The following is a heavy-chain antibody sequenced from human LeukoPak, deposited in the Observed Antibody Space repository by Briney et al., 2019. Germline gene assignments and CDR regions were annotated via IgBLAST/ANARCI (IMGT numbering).Heavy chain of an antibody. CDR1: GFTVSSNY. D-gene: IGHD6-13*01. CDR2: IYSGGST. CDR3: ARDSVSSSWYLPGFDY. J-gene: IGHJ4*02. V-gene: IGHV3-53*01. Sequence: GGSLRLSCAASGFTVSSNYMSWVRQAPGKGLEWGSVIYSGGSTYYADSVKGRFNISRDNSKNTVYLQMDSLRAEDTAVYYCARDSVSSSWYLPGFDYWGQGTLVTVSS.